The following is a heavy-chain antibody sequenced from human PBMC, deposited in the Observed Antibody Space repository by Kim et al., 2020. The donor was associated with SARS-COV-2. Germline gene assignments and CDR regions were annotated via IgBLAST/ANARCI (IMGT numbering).Heavy chain of an antibody. J-gene: IGHJ6*02. Sequence: GSLRLSCVASGFTFDESAMNWVRQVPGRGLEWVSVISWDGGSIYYGGSVKGRLTVTRDNSKNSLHLQMNSLRAEDSGLYYCAKEHRGGMDVWGQGTTVTVSS. CDR1: GFTFDESA. V-gene: IGHV3-43D*03. CDR3: AKEHRGGMDV. CDR2: ISWDGGSI.